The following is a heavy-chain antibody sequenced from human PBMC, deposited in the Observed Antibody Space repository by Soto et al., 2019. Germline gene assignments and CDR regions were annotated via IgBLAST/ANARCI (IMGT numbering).Heavy chain of an antibody. CDR1: GLAFGNYA. Sequence: GGSLRLSCRASGLAFGNYAMNWVRQVPGRGLEWVAGVSTNGRSTYYADSVRGRFTISRDNSKITVYLQMDSLRAEDTAVYYCAKDRAFNYFYGMDVWGQGTTVTVSS. D-gene: IGHD3-10*01. J-gene: IGHJ6*02. V-gene: IGHV3-23*01. CDR2: VSTNGRST. CDR3: AKDRAFNYFYGMDV.